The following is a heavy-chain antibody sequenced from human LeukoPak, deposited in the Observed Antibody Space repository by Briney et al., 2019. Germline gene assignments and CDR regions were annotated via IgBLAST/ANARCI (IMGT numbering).Heavy chain of an antibody. V-gene: IGHV4-30-4*01. CDR2: IYYSGST. J-gene: IGHJ3*02. D-gene: IGHD3-22*01. CDR3: ARETYYYDSSGYYPHAFDI. Sequence: SETLSLTCAVYGGSFSDYYWSWIRQPPGKGLEWIGYIYYSGSTYYNPSLKSRVTISVDTSKNQFSLKLSSVTAADTAVYYCARETYYYDSSGYYPHAFDIWGQGTMVTVSS. CDR1: GGSFSDYY.